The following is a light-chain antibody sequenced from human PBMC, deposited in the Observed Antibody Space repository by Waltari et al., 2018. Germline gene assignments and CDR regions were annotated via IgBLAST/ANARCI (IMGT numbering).Light chain of an antibody. CDR3: HVWETSRDYQGF. CDR2: NDA. CDR1: DIGSKS. Sequence: SYVLTQPPSVSVAPGQTATITCGGSDIGSKSVHWYQQKAGQAPLLVIYNDADRPSGLPDRFSGSNSANTATLAISRVEAGDEADYYCHVWETSRDYQGFFGTGTKVTVL. V-gene: IGLV3-21*02. J-gene: IGLJ1*01.